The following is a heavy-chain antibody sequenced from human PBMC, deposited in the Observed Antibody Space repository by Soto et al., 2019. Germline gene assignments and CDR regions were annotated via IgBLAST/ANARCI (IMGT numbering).Heavy chain of an antibody. CDR1: GGSLRNYY. CDR2: VYHSGAT. D-gene: IGHD3-10*01. Sequence: QVQLQESGPGLVKPSETLSLTCAVSGGSLRNYYWSWIRQPPGKGLEWIGYVYHSGATNYNPSLKSRVTILMDTSKNQFSLNLNSVSVADTAVYYCASAPSEYYFDFWGQGTLVTVSS. V-gene: IGHV4-59*12. CDR3: ASAPSEYYFDF. J-gene: IGHJ4*02.